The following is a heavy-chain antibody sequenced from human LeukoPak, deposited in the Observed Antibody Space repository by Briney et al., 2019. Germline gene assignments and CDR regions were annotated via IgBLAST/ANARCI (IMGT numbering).Heavy chain of an antibody. CDR3: ARDGGYDFWSGYYNNWFDP. CDR2: IYYSGST. V-gene: IGHV4-39*07. D-gene: IGHD3-3*01. Sequence: SETLSLTCTVSGGSISSSSYYWSWIRQPPGKGLEWIGSIYYSGSTYYNPSLKSRVTISVDTSKNQFSLKLSSVTAADTAVYYCARDGGYDFWSGYYNNWFDPWGQGTLVTVSS. CDR1: GGSISSSSYY. J-gene: IGHJ5*02.